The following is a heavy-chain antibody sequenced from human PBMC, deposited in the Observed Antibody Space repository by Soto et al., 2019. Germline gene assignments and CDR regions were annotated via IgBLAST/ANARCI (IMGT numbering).Heavy chain of an antibody. J-gene: IGHJ6*02. D-gene: IGHD6-6*01. CDR3: ARVFWQLVQLDGMDV. Sequence: SVKVSCKASGGTFSSYAISWVRQAPRQGLEWMGGIIPIFGTANYAQKFQGRVTITADESTSTAYMELSSLRSEDTAVYYCARVFWQLVQLDGMDVWGQGTTVTVSS. CDR1: GGTFSSYA. V-gene: IGHV1-69*13. CDR2: IIPIFGTA.